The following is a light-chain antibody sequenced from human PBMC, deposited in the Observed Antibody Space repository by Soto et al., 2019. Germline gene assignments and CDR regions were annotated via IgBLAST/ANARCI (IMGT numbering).Light chain of an antibody. J-gene: IGKJ3*01. CDR1: QSISSY. V-gene: IGKV1-39*01. CDR2: AAS. Sequence: DIQMTQSPSSLSASVGDRVTITCRASQSISSYLNWYQQKPGKAPKLLIYAASSLQSGVPSRFSGSGSGTDFTLTIISLQPEDFATYYCQQSYSTPFGPGTKVDIK. CDR3: QQSYSTP.